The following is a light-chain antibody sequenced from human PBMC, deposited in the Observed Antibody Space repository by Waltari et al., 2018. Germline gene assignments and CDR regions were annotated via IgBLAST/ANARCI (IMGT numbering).Light chain of an antibody. CDR1: SSNIGAGFH. J-gene: IGLJ3*02. CDR3: QSYDSSLSGWV. V-gene: IGLV1-40*01. Sequence: QSVLTQPPSVSGAPGQRVTISCTGSSSNIGAGFHVHWYQQVPGTAPKLLISGNSDRPSGVPDRVSASKSGTSASLAITGLQAEDEADYYCQSYDSSLSGWVFGGGTKLTVL. CDR2: GNS.